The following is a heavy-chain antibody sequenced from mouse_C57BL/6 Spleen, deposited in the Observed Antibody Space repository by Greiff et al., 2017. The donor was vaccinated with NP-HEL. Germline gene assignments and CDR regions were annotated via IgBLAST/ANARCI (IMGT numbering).Heavy chain of an antibody. J-gene: IGHJ1*03. Sequence: EVQLQQSGPELVKPGASVKMSCKASGYTFTDYNMHWVKQSHGKSLEWIGYINPNNGGNSYNQKFKGKATLTVNKSSSTAYMELRSLTSEDSAVYYGARGISITTVVEGYFDVWGTGTTVTVSS. CDR3: ARGISITTVVEGYFDV. V-gene: IGHV1-22*01. CDR2: INPNNGGN. CDR1: GYTFTDYN. D-gene: IGHD1-1*01.